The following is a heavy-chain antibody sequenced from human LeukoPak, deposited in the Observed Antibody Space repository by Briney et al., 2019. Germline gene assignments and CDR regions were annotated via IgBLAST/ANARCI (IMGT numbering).Heavy chain of an antibody. CDR1: SGSISYFY. J-gene: IGHJ4*02. Sequence: SETLSLTCTVSSGSISYFYWNWIRQPPGKGLEWIGYIHYTGSTNYNPSLKSRVTISVDTCKNQFSLKLSSVTAADTAVYYCATYTNRLHYWGQGTLVTVSS. D-gene: IGHD2-8*01. V-gene: IGHV4-59*01. CDR2: IHYTGST. CDR3: ATYTNRLHY.